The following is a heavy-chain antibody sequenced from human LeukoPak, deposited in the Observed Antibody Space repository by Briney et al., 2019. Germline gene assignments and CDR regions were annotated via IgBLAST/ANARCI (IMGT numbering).Heavy chain of an antibody. J-gene: IGHJ3*02. Sequence: GGSLRLSCAASGFTFDDYAMHWVRQAPGKGLERVSGISWNSGSIGYADSVKGRFTISRDNAKNSLYLQMNSLRAEDTALYYCAKDMFDLFDAFDIWGQGTMVTVSS. D-gene: IGHD3-10*02. V-gene: IGHV3-9*01. CDR2: ISWNSGSI. CDR1: GFTFDDYA. CDR3: AKDMFDLFDAFDI.